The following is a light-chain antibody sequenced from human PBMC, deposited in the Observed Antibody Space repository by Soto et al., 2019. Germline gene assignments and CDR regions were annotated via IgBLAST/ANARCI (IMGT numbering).Light chain of an antibody. CDR1: QSVSSSF. CDR3: QQYGSSPQT. J-gene: IGKJ1*01. V-gene: IGKV3-20*01. CDR2: GAS. Sequence: EIVLTQSPGTLSLSPGERATLSCRASQSVSSSFLAWYQQKPGQPPRLLIFGASSRATGIPDRFSGSGSGTDFTLTISRLEPEDFAVYYCQQYGSSPQTFGQGTKVEIK.